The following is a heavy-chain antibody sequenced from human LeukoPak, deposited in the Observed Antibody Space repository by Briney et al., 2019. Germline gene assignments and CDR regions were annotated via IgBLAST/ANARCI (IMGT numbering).Heavy chain of an antibody. D-gene: IGHD3-22*01. Sequence: SETLSLTCTVSGGSISSYYWSWIRQPPGKGLEWIGYIYYSGSTNYNPSLKSRVTISVDTSKNQFSLRLSSVTAADTAVYYCARGYYYDSSGYPDAFDIWGQGTMVTVSS. J-gene: IGHJ3*02. CDR2: IYYSGST. CDR3: ARGYYYDSSGYPDAFDI. CDR1: GGSISSYY. V-gene: IGHV4-59*01.